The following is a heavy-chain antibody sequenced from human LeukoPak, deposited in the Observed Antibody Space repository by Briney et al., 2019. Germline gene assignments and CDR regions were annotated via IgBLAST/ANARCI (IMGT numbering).Heavy chain of an antibody. CDR1: GFTFSSYA. CDR3: AKNGDWYGSGSFPSYFDY. CDR2: ISGSGGST. J-gene: IGHJ4*02. D-gene: IGHD3-10*01. Sequence: PGGSLRLSCAASGFTFSSYAMSWVRQAPGKGLEWVSAISGSGGSTYYADSVKGRFTISRDNSKNTLYLQMNSLRAEDTAVYYCAKNGDWYGSGSFPSYFDYWGQGTLVTVSS. V-gene: IGHV3-23*01.